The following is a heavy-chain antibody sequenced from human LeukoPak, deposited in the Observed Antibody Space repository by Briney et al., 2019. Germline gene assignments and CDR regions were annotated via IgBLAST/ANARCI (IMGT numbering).Heavy chain of an antibody. J-gene: IGHJ1*01. V-gene: IGHV3-23*01. Sequence: GGSLRLSCAASGFTFSSYAMSWVRQAPGKGLEWVSAISGSGGSTYYADSVKGRFTISRDNSKNTLYLQMNSLRAEDTAVYYCASDIDDYNTQPPIFQHWGQGTLVTVSS. CDR3: ASDIDDYNTQPPIFQH. CDR2: ISGSGGST. D-gene: IGHD5-24*01. CDR1: GFTFSSYA.